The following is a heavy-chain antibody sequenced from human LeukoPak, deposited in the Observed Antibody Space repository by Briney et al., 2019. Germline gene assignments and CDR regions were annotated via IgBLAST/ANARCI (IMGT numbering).Heavy chain of an antibody. CDR2: IDYSGST. D-gene: IGHD6-19*01. V-gene: IGHV4-39*07. CDR1: GGSISSTRYF. CDR3: ARVTGSGEDY. Sequence: PSETLSLTCTVSGGSISSTRYFWGWIRQPPGKGLEWIGSIDYSGSTYYNPSLKSRVTISVDTSKNQFSLKLSSVTAADTAVYYCARVTGSGEDYWGQGTLVTVSS. J-gene: IGHJ4*02.